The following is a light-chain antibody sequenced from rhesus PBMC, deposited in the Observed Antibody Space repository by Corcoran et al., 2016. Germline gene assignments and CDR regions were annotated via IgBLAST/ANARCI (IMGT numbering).Light chain of an antibody. CDR1: NSDIGGYNY. V-gene: IGLV2-32*02. Sequence: QAALTQPRSVSGSPGQSVTISCTGTNSDIGGYNYVSWYQHHPGTAPKLMIYEVNKRPSGVSDRFSGSKSANTASLTISGLQAEDEADYYCSSFAGNNNYIFGGGTRLTVL. CDR2: EVN. CDR3: SSFAGNNNYI. J-gene: IGLJ1*01.